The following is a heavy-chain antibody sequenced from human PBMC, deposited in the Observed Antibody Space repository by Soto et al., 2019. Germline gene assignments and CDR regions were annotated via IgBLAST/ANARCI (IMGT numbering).Heavy chain of an antibody. V-gene: IGHV1-18*01. Sequence: QVHLVQSGAEVKKPGASVKVSCKASGYTFTSYAISWVRQAPGQGLEWMGWISAYNGNTHYTHNLQGRVTMTTDTXTXXAYMELRSLRSDDTAVYYCAKTYYYDSIGYYDFDYWGQGTLVTVSS. CDR1: GYTFTSYA. CDR3: AKTYYYDSIGYYDFDY. J-gene: IGHJ4*02. CDR2: ISAYNGNT. D-gene: IGHD3-22*01.